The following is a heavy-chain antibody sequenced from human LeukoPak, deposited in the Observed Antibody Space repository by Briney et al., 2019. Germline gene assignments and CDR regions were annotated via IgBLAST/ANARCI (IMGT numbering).Heavy chain of an antibody. CDR2: ISGSGGST. CDR1: GFTFSSYS. Sequence: GGSLRLSCAASGFTFSSYSMNWVRQAPGKGLEWVSGISGSGGSTYYADSVKGRFTISRDNSKNTLYLQMNSLRAEDTAVYYCAKDGDTYGFFDYWGQGALVTVSS. J-gene: IGHJ4*02. CDR3: AKDGDTYGFFDY. V-gene: IGHV3-23*01. D-gene: IGHD5-18*01.